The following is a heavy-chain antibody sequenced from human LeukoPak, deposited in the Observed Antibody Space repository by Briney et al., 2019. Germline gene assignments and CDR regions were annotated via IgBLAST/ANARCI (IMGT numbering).Heavy chain of an antibody. J-gene: IGHJ5*02. CDR2: IKEDASEK. Sequence: QPGGSLRLSCAASGFTFSNYWMTWVRQAPGKRLEWVANIKEDASEKYYVDSVEGRFTISRDNARNSVYLQMNSLRVEDTAVYYCARGGVVVPAGRFDPWGQGTLVTVSS. CDR3: ARGGVVVPAGRFDP. V-gene: IGHV3-7*01. D-gene: IGHD2-2*01. CDR1: GFTFSNYW.